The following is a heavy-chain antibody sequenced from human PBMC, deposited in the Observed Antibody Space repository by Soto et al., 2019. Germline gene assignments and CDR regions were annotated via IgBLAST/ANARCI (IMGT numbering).Heavy chain of an antibody. CDR1: GGSISSYY. D-gene: IGHD3-9*01. V-gene: IGHV4-59*01. Sequence: PSETLSLTCTVSGGSISSYYWTWIRQPPGKGLEWIGYIYYSGSTNYNPSLKSRVTISVDTSKNQFSLKLSSVTAADTAVYYCASRSRSFALLSAAGPGYYCYRXYVCGRGTTGTASS. J-gene: IGHJ6*02. CDR2: IYYSGST. CDR3: ASRSRSFALLSAAGPGYYCYRXYV.